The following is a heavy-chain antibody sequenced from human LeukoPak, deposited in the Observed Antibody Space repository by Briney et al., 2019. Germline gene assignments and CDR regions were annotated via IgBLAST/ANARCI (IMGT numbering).Heavy chain of an antibody. Sequence: GGSLRLSCAASGFTISSYSMNWVRQAPGKGLEWVSSISSSSSYIYYADSVKGRFTISRDNAKNSLYLQMNSLRAEDTAVYYCARGDSTVFRYWGQGTLVTVSS. J-gene: IGHJ4*02. CDR2: ISSSSSYI. D-gene: IGHD6-13*01. CDR3: ARGDSTVFRY. CDR1: GFTISSYS. V-gene: IGHV3-21*01.